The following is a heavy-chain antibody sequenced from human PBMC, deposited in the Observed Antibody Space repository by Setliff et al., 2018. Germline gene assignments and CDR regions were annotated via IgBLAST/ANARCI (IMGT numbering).Heavy chain of an antibody. V-gene: IGHV3-48*01. CDR2: ISTGSGTI. Sequence: GGSLRLSCAASGFTFSSYSMNWVRQAPGKGLEWISYISTGSGTIYYADSVKGRFTISRDNAKNSLSLQMNSLRAEDTALYYCASLSRSYYDASGYFSNPFDIWGQGTVVTVSS. D-gene: IGHD3-22*01. J-gene: IGHJ3*02. CDR3: ASLSRSYYDASGYFSNPFDI. CDR1: GFTFSSYS.